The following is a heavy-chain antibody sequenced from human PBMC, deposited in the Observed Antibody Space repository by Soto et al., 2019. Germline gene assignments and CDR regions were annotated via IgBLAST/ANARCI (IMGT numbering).Heavy chain of an antibody. CDR3: ARRTAAAGNDI. D-gene: IGHD6-13*01. V-gene: IGHV4-59*08. Sequence: ASETLSLTCTVSGGSISSYYWSWIRQPPGKGLEWIGYIYYSGGTNYNPSLKSRVTISVDTSKNQFSLKLSSVTAADTAVYYCARRTAAAGNDIWGQGTMVNVSS. J-gene: IGHJ3*02. CDR2: IYYSGGT. CDR1: GGSISSYY.